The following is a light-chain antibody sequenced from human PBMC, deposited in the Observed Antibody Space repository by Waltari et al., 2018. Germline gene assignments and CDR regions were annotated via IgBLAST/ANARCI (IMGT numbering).Light chain of an antibody. V-gene: IGLV2-8*01. CDR1: SSDVGGYYY. CDR3: NSYAGRNRLGV. CDR2: EVT. J-gene: IGLJ2*01. Sequence: QSALTQPPSASGSPGQPVTISCTGTSSDVGGYYYISWYQQPPGKAPKLIIYEVTKRPSGVPDRFSGSKSGNTASLTVSGLQADDEADYYCNSYAGRNRLGVFGGGTKVTVL.